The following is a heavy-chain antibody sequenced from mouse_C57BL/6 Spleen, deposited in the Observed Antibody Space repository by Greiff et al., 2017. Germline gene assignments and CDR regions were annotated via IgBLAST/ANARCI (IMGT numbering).Heavy chain of an antibody. CDR3: ARHERGPYFSYWYFDV. J-gene: IGHJ1*03. CDR1: GYTFTEST. D-gene: IGHD2-12*01. Sequence: QVQLKESGAELVKPGASVKLSCKASGYTFTESTIHWVKQRSGQGLEWIGWFYPGSGSIKYNEKFKDKATLTADKSSSTVYMELSRLTSEDSAVYFCARHERGPYFSYWYFDVWGTGTTVTVSS. V-gene: IGHV1-62-2*01. CDR2: FYPGSGSI.